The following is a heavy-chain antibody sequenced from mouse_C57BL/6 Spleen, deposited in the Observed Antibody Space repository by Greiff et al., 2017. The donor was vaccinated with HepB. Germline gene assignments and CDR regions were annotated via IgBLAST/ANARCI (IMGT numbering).Heavy chain of an antibody. CDR3: ARDYYGSSYDWYFDV. V-gene: IGHV7-1*01. CDR2: SRNKANDYTT. CDR1: GFTFSDFY. J-gene: IGHJ1*03. Sequence: EVNVVESGGGLVQSGRSLRLSCATSGFTFSDFYMEWVRQAPGKGLEWIAASRNKANDYTTEYSASVKGRFIVSRDTSQSILYLQMNALSAEDTAIYYCARDYYGSSYDWYFDVWGTGTTVTVSS. D-gene: IGHD1-1*01.